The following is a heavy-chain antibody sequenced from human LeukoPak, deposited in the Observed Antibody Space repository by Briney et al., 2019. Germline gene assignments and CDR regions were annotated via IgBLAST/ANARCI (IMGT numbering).Heavy chain of an antibody. Sequence: SETLSLTCTVSGGSILSSSYYWGWIRQPPGKGLEWIGSIYYGGSTDYNPSLKSRVIISVDTSKNQFSLKLSSVTAADTAVYYCARDRFDDSNGYCYHSYYYMNVWGKGTTVTVSS. D-gene: IGHD3-22*01. CDR1: GGSILSSSYY. J-gene: IGHJ6*03. CDR2: IYYGGST. CDR3: ARDRFDDSNGYCYHSYYYMNV. V-gene: IGHV4-39*07.